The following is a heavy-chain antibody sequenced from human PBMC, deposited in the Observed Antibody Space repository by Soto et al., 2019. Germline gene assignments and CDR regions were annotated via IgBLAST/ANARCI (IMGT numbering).Heavy chain of an antibody. CDR3: ARGWGYDSSDYYYAY. V-gene: IGHV1-69*01. J-gene: IGHJ4*02. D-gene: IGHD3-22*01. Sequence: QVQLVQSGAEVRKPGSSVKVSCKASGGTFSRHAISWVRQAPGQGLEWMGGIIPIFGTANYAQKLQGRVTIIADESTSTAYMELSSLRSEDTAIYFCARGWGYDSSDYYYAYWGQGTLVIVSS. CDR2: IIPIFGTA. CDR1: GGTFSRHA.